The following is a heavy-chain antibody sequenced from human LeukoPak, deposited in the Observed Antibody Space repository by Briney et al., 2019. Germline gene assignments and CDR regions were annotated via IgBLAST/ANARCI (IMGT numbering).Heavy chain of an antibody. D-gene: IGHD3-9*01. CDR3: ARSLRYFDWLQGFDP. J-gene: IGHJ5*02. V-gene: IGHV1-18*01. CDR1: GYTFTSYG. Sequence: ASVKVSCKASGYTFTSYGISWVRQAPGQGLEWMGWISAYNGNTNYAQKLQGRVTMTTDTSTSTAYMELRSLRSDDTAVYYCARSLRYFDWLQGFDPWGQGTLVTVSS. CDR2: ISAYNGNT.